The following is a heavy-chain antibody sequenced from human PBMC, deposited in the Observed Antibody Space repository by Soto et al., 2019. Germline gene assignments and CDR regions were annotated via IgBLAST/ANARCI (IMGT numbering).Heavy chain of an antibody. D-gene: IGHD5-18*01. V-gene: IGHV3-64D*08. CDR2: INPNGDST. CDR3: VKDGGKYNYDY. Sequence: GGSLRLSCSASGFNFNSYNMYWVRQAPGKGLKYVSTINPNGDSTHHADSVKGRFTVSRDNSKNTQYLHMSSLRTEDTAVYYCVKDGGKYNYDYWGQGTLVTVSS. J-gene: IGHJ4*02. CDR1: GFNFNSYN.